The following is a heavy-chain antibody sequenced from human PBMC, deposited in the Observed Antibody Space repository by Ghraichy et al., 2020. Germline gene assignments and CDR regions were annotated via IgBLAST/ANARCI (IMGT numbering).Heavy chain of an antibody. D-gene: IGHD5-18*01. CDR2: INWNSGNI. J-gene: IGHJ6*02. CDR3: AKDTAMAYYYGMDV. V-gene: IGHV3-9*01. CDR1: GFSFDAYA. Sequence: GGSLRLSCAATGFSFDAYAMHWVRQAPGKGLEWVSGINWNSGNIGYADSVKGRFTISRDNAKNSLYLQMNSLRAEDTALYYCAKDTAMAYYYGMDVWVQGTTVTVSS.